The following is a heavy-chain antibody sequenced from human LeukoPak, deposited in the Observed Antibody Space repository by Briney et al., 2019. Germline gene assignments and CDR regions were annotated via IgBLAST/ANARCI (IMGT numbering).Heavy chain of an antibody. J-gene: IGHJ4*02. CDR1: GFTFSRYS. D-gene: IGHD3-16*02. CDR3: ARKYYDYVWGSYRFDY. V-gene: IGHV3-21*01. Sequence: GGSLRLSCAASGFTFSRYSMNWVRQAPGKGLEWVSSINSSSSYIYYADSVKGRFTISRDNAKNSLYLQMNSLRAEDTAVYYCARKYYDYVWGSYRFDYWGQGTLVTVSS. CDR2: INSSSSYI.